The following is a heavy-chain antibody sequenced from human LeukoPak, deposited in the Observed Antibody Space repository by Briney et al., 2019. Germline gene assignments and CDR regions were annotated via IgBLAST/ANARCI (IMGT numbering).Heavy chain of an antibody. D-gene: IGHD3-16*01. V-gene: IGHV3-23*01. CDR3: AKDDNYIRFLS. CDR1: GFTFSSYA. J-gene: IGHJ4*02. CDR2: ISDSGDST. Sequence: GGSLRLSCAASGFTFSSYAMSWVRQAPGKGLEWVSAISDSGDSTYYADSVKGRFTISRDNSKNTLYLQMNSLRAEDTAVYYCAKDDNYIRFLSWGQGTLVTVSS.